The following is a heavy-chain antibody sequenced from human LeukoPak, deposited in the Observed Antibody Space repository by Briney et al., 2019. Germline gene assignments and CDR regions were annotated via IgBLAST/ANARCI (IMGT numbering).Heavy chain of an antibody. D-gene: IGHD6-19*01. J-gene: IGHJ6*02. CDR1: GFTFSSYW. CDR2: IKQDGSEK. Sequence: GGSLRLSCAASGFTFSSYWMSWVRQAPGKGLEWVANIKQDGSEKYYVDSVKGRFTISRDNAKNSLYLQMNSLRAEDTAVYYCATYSSGWYYHYYGMDVWGQGTTVTVSS. V-gene: IGHV3-7*01. CDR3: ATYSSGWYYHYYGMDV.